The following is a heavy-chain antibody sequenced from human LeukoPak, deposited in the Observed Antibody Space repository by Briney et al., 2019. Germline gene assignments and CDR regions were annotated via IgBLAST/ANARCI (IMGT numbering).Heavy chain of an antibody. J-gene: IGHJ6*02. CDR2: IIPILGIA. CDR3: ARASPTKGYCSSTSCRFYGMDV. D-gene: IGHD2-2*01. V-gene: IGHV1-69*02. Sequence: SVKVSCKASGGTFSSYTISWVRQAPGQGLEWMGRIIPILGIANYAQKFQGRVTITADKSTSTAYMELSSLRSEDTAVYYCARASPTKGYCSSTSCRFYGMDVWGQGTTVTVSS. CDR1: GGTFSSYT.